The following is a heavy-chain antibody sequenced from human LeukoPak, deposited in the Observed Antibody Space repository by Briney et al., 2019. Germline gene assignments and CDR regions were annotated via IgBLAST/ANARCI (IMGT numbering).Heavy chain of an antibody. Sequence: PGGSLRLSCAASGFTFSSYSMNWVRQAPGKGLEWVSSISSSSSYIYYADSVKGRFTISRDNAKNSLYLHMNSLRAEDTAVYYCAGNKKEAAAGTVDYWGQGTLVTVSS. CDR1: GFTFSSYS. D-gene: IGHD6-13*01. CDR3: AGNKKEAAAGTVDY. V-gene: IGHV3-21*01. J-gene: IGHJ4*02. CDR2: ISSSSSYI.